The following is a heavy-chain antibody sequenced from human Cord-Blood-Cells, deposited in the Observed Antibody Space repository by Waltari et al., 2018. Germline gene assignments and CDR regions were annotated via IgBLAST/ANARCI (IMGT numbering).Heavy chain of an antibody. CDR1: GGSISSSSYY. J-gene: IGHJ3*02. CDR2: IYYSGST. Sequence: QLQLQESGPGLVKPSETLSLTCTVSGGSISSSSYYWGWIRQPPGKGLEWIGSIYYSGSTYYNPSLKSRVTISVDTSKNQFSLKLSSVTAADTAVYYCARFSSSWYFYAFDIWCQGTMVTVSS. D-gene: IGHD6-13*01. CDR3: ARFSSSWYFYAFDI. V-gene: IGHV4-39*01.